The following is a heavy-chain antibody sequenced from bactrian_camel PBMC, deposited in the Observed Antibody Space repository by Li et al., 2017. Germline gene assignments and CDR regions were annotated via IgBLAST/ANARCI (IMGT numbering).Heavy chain of an antibody. D-gene: IGHD6*01. V-gene: IGHV3-1*01. CDR3: ATGRLPVGGPYGGSWDYFGY. J-gene: IGHJ6*01. CDR2: ISWSGDST. CDR1: GFTFDDYA. Sequence: VQLVESGGGSVQAGGSLRLSCAASGFTFDDYAMGWIRQAPGKGLEWVSAISWSGDSTNYADSVKGQFTISRDNAKNTVYLQMNSLKPEDTAVYYCATGRLPVGGPYGGSWDYFGYWGQGTQVTVS.